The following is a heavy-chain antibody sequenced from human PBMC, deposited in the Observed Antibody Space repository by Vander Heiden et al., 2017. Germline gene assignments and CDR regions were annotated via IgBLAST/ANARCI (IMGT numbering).Heavy chain of an antibody. Sequence: KKPETSVKVSCKPSGGTVSSYAISWVRQAPGQGLEWMGGIIPIFGTANYAQKFQGRVTITADKSTSTADMGLSSVRSEATAVYYCATAAEDSSGWVYVADYWGQGTVVTVFS. V-gene: IGHV1-69*06. J-gene: IGHJ4*02. CDR3: ATAAEDSSGWVYVADY. D-gene: IGHD6-19*01. CDR2: IIPIFGTA. CDR1: GGTVSSYA.